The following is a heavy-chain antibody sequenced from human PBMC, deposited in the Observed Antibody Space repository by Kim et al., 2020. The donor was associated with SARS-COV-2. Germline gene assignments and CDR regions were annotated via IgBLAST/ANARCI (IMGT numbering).Heavy chain of an antibody. V-gene: IGHV6-1*01. CDR3: ARDLSGYSYGSGYYYGMDV. CDR2: TYYRSKWYN. D-gene: IGHD5-18*01. J-gene: IGHJ6*02. Sequence: SQTLSLTCAISGDRVSSTSAAWNWIRQSPSRGLEWLGRTYYRSKWYNDYAVSVKSRITINPDTSKNQFSLQLNSVTPEDTAVYYCARDLSGYSYGSGYYYGMDVWGQGTTVTVSS. CDR1: GDRVSSTSAA.